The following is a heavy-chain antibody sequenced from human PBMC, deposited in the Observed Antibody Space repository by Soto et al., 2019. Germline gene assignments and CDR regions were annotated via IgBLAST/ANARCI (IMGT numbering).Heavy chain of an antibody. V-gene: IGHV4-39*01. J-gene: IGHJ3*02. Sequence: QLQLQESGPGLVKPSETLSLTCTVSGGSISSSSYYWGWIRQPPGKGLEWIGSIYYSGSTYYNPSLKGRSPTAVDTSKNHFPLQLSSVSAADTAVYYFARHPEYGSGGSCYLDAFAIWGQGTMVPVSS. CDR2: IYYSGST. CDR1: GGSISSSSYY. CDR3: ARHPEYGSGGSCYLDAFAI. D-gene: IGHD2-15*01.